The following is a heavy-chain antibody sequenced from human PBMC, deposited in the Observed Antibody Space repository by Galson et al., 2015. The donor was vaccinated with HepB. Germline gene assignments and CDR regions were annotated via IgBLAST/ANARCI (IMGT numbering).Heavy chain of an antibody. D-gene: IGHD2-2*01. CDR2: ISYDGSNK. Sequence: SLRLSCAASGFTFSSYGMHWVRQAPGKGLEWVAVISYDGSNKYYADSVKGRFTISRDNSKNTLYLQMNSLRAEDTAVYYCAKASPWEIPAAIWGQGTMVTVSS. CDR3: AKASPWEIPAAI. CDR1: GFTFSSYG. J-gene: IGHJ3*02. V-gene: IGHV3-30*18.